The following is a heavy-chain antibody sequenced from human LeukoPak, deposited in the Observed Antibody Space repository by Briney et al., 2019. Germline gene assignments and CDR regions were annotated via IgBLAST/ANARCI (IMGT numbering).Heavy chain of an antibody. V-gene: IGHV3-15*07. CDR3: NAYDSSGARGGAGFDY. CDR1: GFTFSNAW. CDR2: IKRKTDGETT. Sequence: GGFLRLSCAASGFTFSNAWMNWVRQAPGKGLEWVGRIKRKTDGETTDYAAPVKGRFTISRDDSKNTLYLQMNSLKTEDTAVFYCNAYDSSGARGGAGFDYWGQGTLVTVSS. J-gene: IGHJ4*02. D-gene: IGHD3-22*01.